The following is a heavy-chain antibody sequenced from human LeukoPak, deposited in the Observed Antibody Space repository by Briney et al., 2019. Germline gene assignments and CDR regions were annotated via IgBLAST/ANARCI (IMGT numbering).Heavy chain of an antibody. CDR1: GGSISNDGYY. V-gene: IGHV4-31*03. Sequence: SQTLSLTCNVSGGSISNDGYYWSWIRQHPGTGLEWLGYIYYSGSTYYNPSLKSRVTLSVDTSKSQFSLRLSSVTAADTAVYYCARDLTGDQFFDPWGQGTLVTASS. CDR2: IYYSGST. J-gene: IGHJ5*02. D-gene: IGHD7-27*01. CDR3: ARDLTGDQFFDP.